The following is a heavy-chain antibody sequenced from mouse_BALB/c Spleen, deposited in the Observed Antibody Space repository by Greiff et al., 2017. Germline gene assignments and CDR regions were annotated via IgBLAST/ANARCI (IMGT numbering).Heavy chain of an antibody. Sequence: QVQLQQSGPELVRPGVSVKISCKGSSYTFTDYAMHWVKQSHAKSLEWIGVISTYYGNTNYNQKFKGKATMTVDKSSSTAYMELARLTSEDSAVYYCARGDYRYDDYYAMDYWGQGTSVTVSS. CDR2: ISTYYGNT. CDR3: ARGDYRYDDYYAMDY. J-gene: IGHJ4*01. D-gene: IGHD2-14*01. CDR1: SYTFTDYA. V-gene: IGHV1-67*01.